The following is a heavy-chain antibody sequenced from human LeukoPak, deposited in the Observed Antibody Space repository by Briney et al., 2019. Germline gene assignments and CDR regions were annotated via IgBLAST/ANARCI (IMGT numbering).Heavy chain of an antibody. CDR2: LYYSGAT. D-gene: IGHD1-26*01. J-gene: IGHJ5*02. CDR3: AKLHSGNFLAAP. V-gene: IGHV4-39*01. CDR1: GGSISGSTYY. Sequence: PSETLSLTCTVSGGSISGSTYYWGWIRQPPGKELEWIGSLYYSGATYYNPSLKSRVTISVDTSKNRFSLEVTSLTAADTAVYYCAKLHSGNFLAAPWGQGTLVTVSS.